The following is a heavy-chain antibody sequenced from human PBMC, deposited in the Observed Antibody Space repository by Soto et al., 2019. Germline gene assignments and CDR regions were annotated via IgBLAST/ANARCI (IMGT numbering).Heavy chain of an antibody. J-gene: IGHJ4*02. CDR3: ARDRLRGYDSSGFYS. V-gene: IGHV1-2*04. Sequence: ASVKVSCKASGYTFTDYYIHWVRQAPGQGLEWMGWINPNTGGTNYAQKFEGWVTMTRDTSVSTAYMEANRLKSDDTAIYYCARDRLRGYDSSGFYSWGQGTMVTVSS. D-gene: IGHD3-22*01. CDR1: GYTFTDYY. CDR2: INPNTGGT.